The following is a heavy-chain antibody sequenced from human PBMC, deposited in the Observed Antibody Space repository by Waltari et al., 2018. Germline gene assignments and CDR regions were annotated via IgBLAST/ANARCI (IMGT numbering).Heavy chain of an antibody. Sequence: QVQLVESGGGVVQPGRSLRLSCAASGFTFSSYGMHWVRQAPGKGLEWVAVIWYDGSNKYYADSVKGRFTISRDNSKNTLYLQMNSLRAEDTAVYYCATLRMPGYSSGWYELGAFDIWGQGTMVTVSS. V-gene: IGHV3-33*01. CDR3: ATLRMPGYSSGWYELGAFDI. CDR1: GFTFSSYG. D-gene: IGHD6-19*01. CDR2: IWYDGSNK. J-gene: IGHJ3*02.